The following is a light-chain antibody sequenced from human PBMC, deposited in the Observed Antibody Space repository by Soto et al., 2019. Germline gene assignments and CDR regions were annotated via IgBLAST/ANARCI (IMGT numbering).Light chain of an antibody. CDR1: SSDVGGYNY. CDR3: SSYAGSNNV. V-gene: IGLV2-8*01. Sequence: QSALTQPPSASGSPGQSVTISCTGTSSDVGGYNYVSWYQQHPGKAPKLMIYEVSKRPSGVPDRFSGSKSGNTASLTVSGLQAEDEADYYCSSYAGSNNVFGTGTKFTVL. J-gene: IGLJ1*01. CDR2: EVS.